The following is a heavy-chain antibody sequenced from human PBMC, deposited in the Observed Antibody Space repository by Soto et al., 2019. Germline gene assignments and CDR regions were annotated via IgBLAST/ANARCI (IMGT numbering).Heavy chain of an antibody. J-gene: IGHJ4*02. Sequence: QVQLVQSGAEVKKPGSSVKISCKASGGTFSSYAISWVRQAPGQGLEWMGGIIPIFGTANYAQKFQGRVTITADESTSTAYMELSSLRSEDTAVYYCARDNPYCSGGSCYPDYFDYWGQGTLVTVSS. D-gene: IGHD2-15*01. CDR3: ARDNPYCSGGSCYPDYFDY. CDR1: GGTFSSYA. V-gene: IGHV1-69*12. CDR2: IIPIFGTA.